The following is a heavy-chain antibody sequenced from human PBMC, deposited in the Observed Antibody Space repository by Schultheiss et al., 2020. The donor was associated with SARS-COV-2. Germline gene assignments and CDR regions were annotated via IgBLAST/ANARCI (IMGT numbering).Heavy chain of an antibody. D-gene: IGHD6-13*01. Sequence: GESLKISCAASGFTFSSYAMSWVRQATGKGLEWVSAIGTAGDPYYPGSVKGRFTISRENAKNSLYLQMNSLRAEDTAVYYCASNGGPIAAAGFFDYWGQGTLVTVSS. CDR2: IGTAGDP. CDR1: GFTFSSYA. CDR3: ASNGGPIAAAGFFDY. V-gene: IGHV3-13*05. J-gene: IGHJ4*02.